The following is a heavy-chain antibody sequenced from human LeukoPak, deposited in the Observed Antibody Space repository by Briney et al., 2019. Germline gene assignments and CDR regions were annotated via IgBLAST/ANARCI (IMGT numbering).Heavy chain of an antibody. D-gene: IGHD1-26*01. J-gene: IGHJ4*02. V-gene: IGHV4-59*11. Sequence: SETLSLTCTVSGGSITSHFWSWIRQPPGKGLEWIGYIYHSGITNYNPSLKSRVTISVDTSKNQFSLKLSSVTAAGTAVYYCARDGYSGSSLFDYWGQGTLVTVSS. CDR2: IYHSGIT. CDR1: GGSITSHF. CDR3: ARDGYSGSSLFDY.